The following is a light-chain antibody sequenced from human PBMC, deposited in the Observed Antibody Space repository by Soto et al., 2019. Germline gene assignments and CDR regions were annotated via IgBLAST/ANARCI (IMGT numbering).Light chain of an antibody. Sequence: QPVLTQPASASGTPGQRVSIGCSGSNSNIGTNSVHWYQQLPGMAPQPLIYKNNQRPSGVPDRFAGSKSGTSASLAISGLRSEDEAHYFCASWDDGLSAVVFGGGTKVTVL. CDR3: ASWDDGLSAVV. CDR1: NSNIGTNS. J-gene: IGLJ3*02. CDR2: KNN. V-gene: IGLV1-47*01.